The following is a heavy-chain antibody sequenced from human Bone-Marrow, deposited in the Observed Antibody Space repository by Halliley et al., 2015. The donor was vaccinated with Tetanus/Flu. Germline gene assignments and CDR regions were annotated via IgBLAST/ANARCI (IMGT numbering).Heavy chain of an antibody. V-gene: IGHV6-1*01. Sequence: LGWVGRTSYRAKWYNYYAETVKSRITINPDTSKNQFSLQLNSETPEDTAVYYCARDYRWALDSWGQGTLVTVSS. CDR3: ARDYRWALDS. D-gene: IGHD6-13*01. CDR2: TSYRAKWYN. J-gene: IGHJ4*02.